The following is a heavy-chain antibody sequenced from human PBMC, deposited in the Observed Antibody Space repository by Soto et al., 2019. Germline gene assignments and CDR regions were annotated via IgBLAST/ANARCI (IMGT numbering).Heavy chain of an antibody. CDR2: ISSGGDYI. CDR1: GFTFTRYN. Sequence: GGSLRLSCAASGFTFTRYNMNWVRQAPGKGLEWVSSISSGGDYIHHADSVKGRFTISRDNTKNSLYLQMNSLRAGDTAVYYCVRDGRYSGLIATSHDAFDFWGQGTMVTVSS. J-gene: IGHJ3*01. CDR3: VRDGRYSGLIATSHDAFDF. V-gene: IGHV3-21*01. D-gene: IGHD5-12*01.